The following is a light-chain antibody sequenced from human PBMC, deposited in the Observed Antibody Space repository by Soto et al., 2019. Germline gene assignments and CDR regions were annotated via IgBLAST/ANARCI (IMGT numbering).Light chain of an antibody. V-gene: IGKV3-20*01. Sequence: EIVLTQSPGTLSLSPGERATLSCRASQSVSSSYLAWYQQKPGQAPRLLIYGAFNRATGIPDRFSGSGSETDFTLTFSRLEPEDFAVYYCQQYGDSPATFGPGTKVDIK. CDR3: QQYGDSPAT. CDR1: QSVSSSY. CDR2: GAF. J-gene: IGKJ3*01.